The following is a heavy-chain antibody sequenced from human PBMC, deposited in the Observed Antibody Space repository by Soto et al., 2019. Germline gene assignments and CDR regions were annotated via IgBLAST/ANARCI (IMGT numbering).Heavy chain of an antibody. Sequence: PSETLSLTCTVSGGSISSYYWSWIRQPPGKGLEWIGYIYYSGSTNYNPSLKSRVTISVDTSKNQFSLKLSSVTAADTAVYYCARAEPDMRFYPRGPYYYYGMDVWGQGTTVTVSS. CDR2: IYYSGST. CDR3: ARAEPDMRFYPRGPYYYYGMDV. D-gene: IGHD3-10*01. J-gene: IGHJ6*02. CDR1: GGSISSYY. V-gene: IGHV4-59*01.